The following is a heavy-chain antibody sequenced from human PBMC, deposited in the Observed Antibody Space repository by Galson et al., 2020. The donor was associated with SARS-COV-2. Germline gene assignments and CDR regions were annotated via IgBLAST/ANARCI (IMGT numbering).Heavy chain of an antibody. Sequence: SETLSLTCTVSGVPISSYYWRWTRQPPGKGLEWIGYIYYSGSTNYNPSLKSRVTISVDTSKNQFSLKLSSVTAADTAVYYCARESYDSSGYYLAYFDYWGQGTLVTVSS. V-gene: IGHV4-59*01. CDR1: GVPISSYY. D-gene: IGHD3-22*01. J-gene: IGHJ4*02. CDR3: ARESYDSSGYYLAYFDY. CDR2: IYYSGST.